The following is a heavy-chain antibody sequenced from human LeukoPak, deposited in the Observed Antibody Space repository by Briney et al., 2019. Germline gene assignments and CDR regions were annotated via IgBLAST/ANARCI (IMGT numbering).Heavy chain of an antibody. J-gene: IGHJ5*02. CDR3: ARGRYYYDFWSGRNWFDP. CDR1: GGSFSGYY. CDR2: INHSGST. V-gene: IGHV4-34*01. Sequence: PSETLPLTCAVYGGSFSGYYWSWIRQPPGKGLEWIGEINHSGSTNYNPSLKSRVTISVDTSKNQFSLKLSSVAAADTAVYYCARGRYYYDFWSGRNWFDPWGQGTLVTVSS. D-gene: IGHD3-3*01.